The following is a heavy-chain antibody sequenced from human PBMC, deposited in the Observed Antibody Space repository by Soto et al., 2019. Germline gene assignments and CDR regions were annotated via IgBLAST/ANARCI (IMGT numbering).Heavy chain of an antibody. D-gene: IGHD3-22*01. Sequence: GGSLRLSCAASGFTFSSYGMSWVRQAPGKGLEWVSAINTNGGSTFYADSVKGRFTISRDNSKNTLYLQMNSLRAEDTAVYYCAKGVYDSSGNHPHWFDPWGQGTLVTVAS. CDR1: GFTFSSYG. CDR3: AKGVYDSSGNHPHWFDP. V-gene: IGHV3-23*01. CDR2: INTNGGST. J-gene: IGHJ5*02.